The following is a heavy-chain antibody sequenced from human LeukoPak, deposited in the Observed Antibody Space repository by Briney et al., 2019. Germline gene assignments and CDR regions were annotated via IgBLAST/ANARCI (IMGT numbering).Heavy chain of an antibody. Sequence: PSETLSLTCTVSGGSISSYYWSWIRQPPGKGLEWIGYIYYSGSTNYNPSLKSRVTISVDTSKNQFSLKLSSVTAADTAVYYCARNKSGYYPYYYYYYGMDVWGQGTTVTVSS. CDR3: ARNKSGYYPYYYYYYGMDV. CDR2: IYYSGST. D-gene: IGHD3-22*01. V-gene: IGHV4-59*01. J-gene: IGHJ6*02. CDR1: GGSISSYY.